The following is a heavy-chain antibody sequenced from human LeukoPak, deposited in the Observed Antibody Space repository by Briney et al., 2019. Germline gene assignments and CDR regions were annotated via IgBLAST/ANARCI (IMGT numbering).Heavy chain of an antibody. Sequence: ASVTVSCKASGYTFTSYDINWVRQATGQGLEWMGWMNPNSGNTGYAQKFQGRVTMTRNTSISTAYMELSSLRSEDTAVYYCARGRLYCSGGSCYNAFDIWGQGTMVTVSS. J-gene: IGHJ3*02. D-gene: IGHD2-15*01. CDR2: MNPNSGNT. V-gene: IGHV1-8*01. CDR1: GYTFTSYD. CDR3: ARGRLYCSGGSCYNAFDI.